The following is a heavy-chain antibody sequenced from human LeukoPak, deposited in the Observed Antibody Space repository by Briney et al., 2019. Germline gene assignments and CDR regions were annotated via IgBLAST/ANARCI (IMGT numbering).Heavy chain of an antibody. D-gene: IGHD6-19*01. CDR2: ISNDGTNK. CDR1: GFSFSSYA. J-gene: IGHJ4*02. V-gene: IGHV3-30*04. Sequence: GGSLRLSCAASGFSFSSYAMDWVRQAPGKGLEWVAFISNDGTNKYYADSVKGRFTISRDNSKNTLYLQMNSLRAEDTAVYYCGRDQGGSIGWYGDYWGQGTLVTVSS. CDR3: GRDQGGSIGWYGDY.